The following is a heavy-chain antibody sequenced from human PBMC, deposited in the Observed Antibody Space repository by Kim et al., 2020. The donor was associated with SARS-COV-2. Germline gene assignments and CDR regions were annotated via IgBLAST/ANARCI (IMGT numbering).Heavy chain of an antibody. D-gene: IGHD3-10*01. J-gene: IGHJ6*02. CDR3: AIADVRFGVRNYYGMDV. CDR1: GGSISSGDYY. V-gene: IGHV4-30-4*01. CDR2: IYYSGST. Sequence: SETLSLTCTVSGGSISSGDYYWSWIRQPPGKGLEWIGYIYYSGSTYYNPSLKSRVTISVDTSKNQFSLKLSSVTAADTAVYYCAIADVRFGVRNYYGMDVWGQGTTVTVSS.